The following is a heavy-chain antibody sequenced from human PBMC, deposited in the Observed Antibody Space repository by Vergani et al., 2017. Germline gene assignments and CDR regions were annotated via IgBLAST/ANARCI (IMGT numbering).Heavy chain of an antibody. CDR3: ARRNPGYSSGWSWNY. CDR1: GYSFTSYW. CDR2: IYPGDSDT. D-gene: IGHD6-19*01. Sequence: EVQLVQSGAEVKKPGESLKISCTGSGYSFTSYWIGWVRQMPGKGLEWMGIIYPGDSDTRYSPSFQGQVTISADKSISTAYLQWSSLKASDTAMYYCARRNPGYSSGWSWNYWGQGTLVTVSS. V-gene: IGHV5-51*03. J-gene: IGHJ4*02.